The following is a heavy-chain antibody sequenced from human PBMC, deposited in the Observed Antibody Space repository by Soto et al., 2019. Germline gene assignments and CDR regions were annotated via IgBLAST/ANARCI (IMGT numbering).Heavy chain of an antibody. V-gene: IGHV1-69*12. Sequence: QVQLVQSGAEVKKPGSSVKVSCKASGGTFSSYAISWVRQAPGQGLEWMGGIIPIFGTANYAQKFQGRVTITADESTSPAYMELSSLRSEDTAVYYCATGGGIQLWPPFDYWGQGTLVTVSS. J-gene: IGHJ4*02. D-gene: IGHD5-18*01. CDR3: ATGGGIQLWPPFDY. CDR1: GGTFSSYA. CDR2: IIPIFGTA.